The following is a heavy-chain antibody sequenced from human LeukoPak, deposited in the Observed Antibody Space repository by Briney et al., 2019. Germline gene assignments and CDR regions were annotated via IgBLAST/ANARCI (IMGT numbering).Heavy chain of an antibody. CDR1: GFTFSDYY. V-gene: IGHV4-59*08. CDR3: ARFHSDYFWGTYRYFDY. D-gene: IGHD3-16*02. CDR2: IYYSGST. Sequence: PGGSLRLSCAASGFTFSDYYISWIRQPPGKGLEWIGFIYYSGSTDYNPSLKSRVTISVDTSKNQFSLKLSSVTAADTAVYYCARFHSDYFWGTYRYFDYWGQGTLVTVSS. J-gene: IGHJ4*02.